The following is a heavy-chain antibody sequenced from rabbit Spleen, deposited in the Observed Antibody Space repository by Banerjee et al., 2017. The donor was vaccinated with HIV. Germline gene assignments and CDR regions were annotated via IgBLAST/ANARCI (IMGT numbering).Heavy chain of an antibody. D-gene: IGHD8-1*01. J-gene: IGHJ6*01. Sequence: EESGGDLVKPEGSLTLTCTATGFSFSSNYWKCWVRQAPGKGLEWIGCINTINDVTWYASWAKGRFTISKTASTTVTLQMTSLTAADTATYFCARDTGSSFSSYGMDLWGPGTLVTVS. CDR2: INTINDVT. CDR3: ARDTGSSFSSYGMDL. V-gene: IGHV1S45*01. CDR1: GFSFSSNYW.